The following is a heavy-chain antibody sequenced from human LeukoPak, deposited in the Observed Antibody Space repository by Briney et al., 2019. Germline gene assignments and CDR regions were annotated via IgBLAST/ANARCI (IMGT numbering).Heavy chain of an antibody. CDR1: GGSISSDY. CDR3: ARIWAGYYDSRGAFDI. V-gene: IGHV4-59*12. Sequence: SETLSLTCTVSGGSISSDYWSWSRQPPGRGRQWIGCIYYSGSTNYNPSLKSRVTISVDTSKNQFSLKLSSVTAADTAVYYCARIWAGYYDSRGAFDIWGQGTMVTVSS. D-gene: IGHD3-22*01. CDR2: IYYSGST. J-gene: IGHJ3*02.